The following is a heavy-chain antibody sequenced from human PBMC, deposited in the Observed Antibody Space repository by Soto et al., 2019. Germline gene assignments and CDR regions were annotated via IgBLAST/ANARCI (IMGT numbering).Heavy chain of an antibody. Sequence: QVQLVQSGVEVKKPGASVRVSCKSSGYPFTHYGITWIRQARGQGLEWMGWISPFNGNTNYGQTLQGRVTLNTETSTSTVYMELRSLRSDDTAVYYCARDQSFDRTYYYGIDVWGQGTTVTVSS. CDR2: ISPFNGNT. V-gene: IGHV1-18*01. CDR1: GYPFTHYG. D-gene: IGHD3-16*01. J-gene: IGHJ6*02. CDR3: ARDQSFDRTYYYGIDV.